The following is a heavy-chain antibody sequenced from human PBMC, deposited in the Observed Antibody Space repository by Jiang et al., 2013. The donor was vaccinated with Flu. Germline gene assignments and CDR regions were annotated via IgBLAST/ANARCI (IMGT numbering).Heavy chain of an antibody. D-gene: IGHD3-3*01. CDR1: GFTFSSYG. Sequence: VQLLESGGGVVQPGRSLRLSCAASGFTFSSYGMHWVRQAPGKGLEWVAVISYDGSNKYYADSVKGRFTISRDNSKNTLYLQMNSLRAEDTAVYYCAKDWGRFLELAYYFDYWGQGTLVTVSS. V-gene: IGHV3-30*18. J-gene: IGHJ4*02. CDR3: AKDWGRFLELAYYFDY. CDR2: ISYDGSNK.